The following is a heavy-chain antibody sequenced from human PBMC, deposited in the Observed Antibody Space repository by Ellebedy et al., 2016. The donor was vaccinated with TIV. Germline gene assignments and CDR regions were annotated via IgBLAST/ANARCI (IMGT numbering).Heavy chain of an antibody. V-gene: IGHV6-1*01. J-gene: IGHJ4*02. CDR2: TYYRSKWYN. CDR3: ARERPDSITGTTPFFDY. CDR1: GESVSSNSAA. D-gene: IGHD1-20*01. Sequence: SQTLSLTCAISGESVSSNSAAWNWIRQSPSRGLEWLGRTYYRSKWYNDYAVSVKSRITINPDTSKNQFSLQLNSVTPEDTAVYYCARERPDSITGTTPFFDYWGQGTLVTVSS.